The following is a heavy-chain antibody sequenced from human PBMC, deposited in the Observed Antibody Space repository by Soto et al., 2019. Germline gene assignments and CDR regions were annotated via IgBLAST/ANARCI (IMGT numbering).Heavy chain of an antibody. CDR2: MYNTGST. CDR1: GGSISGYY. Sequence: SETLSLTCTVSGGSISGYYWSWSRQPPGMGLEWIGYMYNTGSTVYNPSFKSRVTISVDTSKNQFSLKLNSVTAADTAVYYCARDLWGYCGTDCYPLDVWGKGTTVT. J-gene: IGHJ6*03. CDR3: ARDLWGYCGTDCYPLDV. V-gene: IGHV4-59*01. D-gene: IGHD2-21*02.